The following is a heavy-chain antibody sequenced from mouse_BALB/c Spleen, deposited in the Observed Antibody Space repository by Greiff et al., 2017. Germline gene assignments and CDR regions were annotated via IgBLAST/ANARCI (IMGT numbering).Heavy chain of an antibody. CDR2: ISSGGST. CDR1: GFTFSSYA. J-gene: IGHJ3*01. Sequence: EVQVVESGGGLVEPGGSLKLSCAASGFTFSSYAMSWVRQTPEKRLEWVASISSGGSTYYPDSVKGRFTISRDNARNILYLQMSSLRSEDTAMYYCARGGSYYGSSTGFAYWGQGTLVTVSA. D-gene: IGHD1-1*01. V-gene: IGHV5-6-5*01. CDR3: ARGGSYYGSSTGFAY.